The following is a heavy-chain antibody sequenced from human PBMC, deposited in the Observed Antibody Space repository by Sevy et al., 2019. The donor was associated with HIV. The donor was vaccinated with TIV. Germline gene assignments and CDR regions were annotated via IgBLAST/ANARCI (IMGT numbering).Heavy chain of an antibody. CDR1: GFTFSSYA. V-gene: IGHV3-23*01. CDR2: ISGSGGST. J-gene: IGHJ6*02. Sequence: GGSLRLSCAASGFTFSSYAMSWVRQAPGKGLEWVSAISGSGGSTYYADSVEGRFTISRDNSKNTLYLQMNSLRAEDTAVYYCAKDLKAVDYYYYGMDVWGQGTTVTVSS. CDR3: AKDLKAVDYYYYGMDV.